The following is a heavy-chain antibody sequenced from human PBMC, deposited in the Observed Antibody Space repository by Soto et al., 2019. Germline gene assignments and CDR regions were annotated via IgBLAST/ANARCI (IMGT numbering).Heavy chain of an antibody. J-gene: IGHJ4*02. V-gene: IGHV4-31*01. D-gene: IGHD2-21*02. CDR3: ARVKQLLAYYFDS. CDR1: GGSISTGGYY. Sequence: QVQLQESGPGLVRPSQPLSLTCTVSGGSISTGGYYWTWIRQHPGTGLEWIGNFFYSESTSYYNPSLKSLVTILVDTSKNQFSLKLSSVTAADTAVYYCARVKQLLAYYFDSWGQGTLVTVSS. CDR2: FFYSESTS.